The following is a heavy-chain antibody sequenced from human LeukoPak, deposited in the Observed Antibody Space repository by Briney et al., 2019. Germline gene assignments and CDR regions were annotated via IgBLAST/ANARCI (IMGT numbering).Heavy chain of an antibody. CDR3: ARATGDIHIDY. V-gene: IGHV4-59*01. CDR1: GGSFSGYY. D-gene: IGHD1-14*01. Sequence: PSETLSLTCAVYGGSFSGYYWSWIRQPPGKGLEWIGYIFYGGSTDYNPSLKSRVTISVDTSKNQFSLKLRSVTAADTAVYYCARATGDIHIDYWAQGTLVTVSS. J-gene: IGHJ4*02. CDR2: IFYGGST.